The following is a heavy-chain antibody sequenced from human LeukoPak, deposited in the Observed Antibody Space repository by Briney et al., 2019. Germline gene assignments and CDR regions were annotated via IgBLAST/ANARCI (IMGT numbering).Heavy chain of an antibody. Sequence: SETLSLTCTVSGGSISSSYYYWGWIRQPPGKGLEWIGSIYYSGSTYYNPSLKSRVTISVDTSKNQFSLKLSSATAADTAVYYCARLVNLFYPNWFDPWGQGTRVIVSS. D-gene: IGHD1-1*01. J-gene: IGHJ5*02. CDR1: GGSISSSYYY. V-gene: IGHV4-39*01. CDR3: ARLVNLFYPNWFDP. CDR2: IYYSGST.